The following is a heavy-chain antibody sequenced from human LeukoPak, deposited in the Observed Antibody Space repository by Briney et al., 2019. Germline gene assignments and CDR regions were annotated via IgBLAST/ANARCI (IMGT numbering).Heavy chain of an antibody. CDR3: AKDLGRGYYGSGLDY. J-gene: IGHJ4*02. V-gene: IGHV3-23*01. Sequence: HGGSLRLSCAASGFTFSSYAMSWVRQAPGKGLEWVSAISSSVGSTYYADSVKGRFTISRDNSKNTLYLQMNGLRAEDTAVYYCAKDLGRGYYGSGLDYWGQGTLVTVSS. CDR1: GFTFSSYA. D-gene: IGHD3-10*01. CDR2: ISSSVGST.